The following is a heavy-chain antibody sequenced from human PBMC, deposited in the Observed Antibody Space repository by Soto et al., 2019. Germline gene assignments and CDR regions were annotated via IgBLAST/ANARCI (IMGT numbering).Heavy chain of an antibody. V-gene: IGHV3-23*04. D-gene: IGHD1-26*01. CDR3: AKWGGYYAYYSEMDV. CDR1: GFSFGGYA. J-gene: IGHJ6*02. CDR2: VSGGGTST. Sequence: EVQLVESGGDFVQPGGSLRLSCAGYGFSFGGYAMSWVRQAPGKGLEWISGVSGGGTSTYYAGSVKGRFTISRDSSVVYLQMNSLRADDTAVYYCAKWGGYYAYYSEMDVWGRGTTVTVYS.